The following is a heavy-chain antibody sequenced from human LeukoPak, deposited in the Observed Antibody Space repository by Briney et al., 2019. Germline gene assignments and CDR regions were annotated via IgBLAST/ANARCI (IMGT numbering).Heavy chain of an antibody. D-gene: IGHD6-13*01. Sequence: GGSLRLSCGASGFTFGTYWMHWVRQAPGKGLVWVSGINSDGGTTTYADSVKGRFTISRDNAKNTLYLQMNSLRAEDTAVYYCARGRRAAAGRGFFDYWGQGTLVTVSS. CDR3: ARGRRAAAGRGFFDY. V-gene: IGHV3-74*01. J-gene: IGHJ4*02. CDR2: INSDGGTT. CDR1: GFTFGTYW.